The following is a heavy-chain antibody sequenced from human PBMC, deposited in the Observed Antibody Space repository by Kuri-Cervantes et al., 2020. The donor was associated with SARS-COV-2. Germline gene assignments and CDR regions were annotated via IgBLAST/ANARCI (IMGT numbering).Heavy chain of an antibody. CDR1: GGTFSSYA. V-gene: IGHV1-69*13. CDR3: AIRVEKGVGDYYYYYYMDV. D-gene: IGHD3-10*01. J-gene: IGHJ6*03. CDR2: IIPIFGTA. Sequence: SVKVSCKASGGTFSSYAISWVRQAPGQGLEWMGRIIPIFGTANYAQTFQGRVTITADESTSTAYMELSSLRSEDTAVYYCAIRVEKGVGDYYYYYYMDVWGKGTTVTVSS.